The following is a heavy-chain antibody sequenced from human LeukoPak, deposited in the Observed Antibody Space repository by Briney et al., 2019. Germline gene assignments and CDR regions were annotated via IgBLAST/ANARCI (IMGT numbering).Heavy chain of an antibody. CDR1: GFTFSSYG. V-gene: IGHV3-30*03. D-gene: IGHD2-15*01. CDR3: ARVLGNRCIGGNCYFDY. Sequence: GGSLRLSCAASGFTFSSYGMHWVRQAPGKGLEWVAVISYDGSNKYYADSVKGRFTISRDNSKNTLYLQMNSLRAEDTAVYYCARVLGNRCIGGNCYFDYLGQGTLVTVSS. J-gene: IGHJ4*02. CDR2: ISYDGSNK.